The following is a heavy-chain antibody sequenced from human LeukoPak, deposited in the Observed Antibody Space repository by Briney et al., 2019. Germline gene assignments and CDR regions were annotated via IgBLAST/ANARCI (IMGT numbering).Heavy chain of an antibody. CDR1: GFTFSSYW. D-gene: IGHD6-19*01. J-gene: IGHJ6*03. CDR2: INSDGSST. V-gene: IGHV3-74*01. Sequence: GGSLRLSCAASGFTFSSYWMHWVRQAPGKGLVGVSRINSDGSSTSYADSVKGRFTISRDNAKNTLYLQMNSLRAEDTAVYYCARDPVHSSGWFAVSYYYMDVWGKGTTVTVSS. CDR3: ARDPVHSSGWFAVSYYYMDV.